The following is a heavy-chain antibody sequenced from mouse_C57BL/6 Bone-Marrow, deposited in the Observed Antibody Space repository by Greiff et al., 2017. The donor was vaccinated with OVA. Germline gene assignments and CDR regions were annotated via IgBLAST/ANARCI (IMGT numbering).Heavy chain of an antibody. CDR1: GFTFSDYG. J-gene: IGHJ3*01. CDR2: ISSGSSTI. Sequence: EVQGVESGGGLVKPGGSLKLSCAASGFTFSDYGMHWVRQAPEKGLEWVAYISSGSSTIYYADTVKGRFTISRDNAKNTLFLQMTSLRSEDTAMYYCAPNYYGNSPWFAYWGQGTLVTVSA. V-gene: IGHV5-17*01. D-gene: IGHD2-1*01. CDR3: APNYYGNSPWFAY.